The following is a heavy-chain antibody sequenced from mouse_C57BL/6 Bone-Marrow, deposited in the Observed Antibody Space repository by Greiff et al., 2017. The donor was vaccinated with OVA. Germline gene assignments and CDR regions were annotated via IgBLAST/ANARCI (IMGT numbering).Heavy chain of an antibody. CDR2: IDPSDSYT. CDR1: GYTFTSYW. V-gene: IGHV1-50*01. CDR3: ARPDYSNYVAY. J-gene: IGHJ3*01. Sequence: SGAELVKPGASVKLSCKASGYTFTSYWMQWVKQRPGQGLEWIGEIDPSDSYTNYNQKFKGKATLTVDTSSSTAYMQLSSLTSEDSAVYYCARPDYSNYVAYWGQGTLVTVSA. D-gene: IGHD2-5*01.